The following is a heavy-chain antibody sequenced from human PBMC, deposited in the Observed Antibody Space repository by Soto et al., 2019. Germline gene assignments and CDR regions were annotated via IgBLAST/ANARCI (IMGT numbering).Heavy chain of an antibody. Sequence: GGSLRLSGAASGFPFSSYAMSWVRQAPGKGLEWVSAISGSGGSTYYADSVKGRFTISRDNAKSSLYLQMTSLRAEDTAVYHCAKSLSAIPGDSWGQGTLVTVSS. CDR1: GFPFSSYA. J-gene: IGHJ4*02. D-gene: IGHD2-2*01. CDR3: AKSLSAIPGDS. V-gene: IGHV3-23*01. CDR2: ISGSGGST.